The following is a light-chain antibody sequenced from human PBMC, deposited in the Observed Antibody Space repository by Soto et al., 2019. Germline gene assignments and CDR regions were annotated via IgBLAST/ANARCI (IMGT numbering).Light chain of an antibody. CDR1: ELGDKY. Sequence: SYELTQPPSVSVSPGQTASITCSGDELGDKYACWYQQKPGQSPVVVIYQDNKRPSGIPERFSGSNSGNTATLTISGTQAMDEADYYCQAWDSSSVVFGGGTKLTVL. J-gene: IGLJ2*01. V-gene: IGLV3-1*01. CDR2: QDN. CDR3: QAWDSSSVV.